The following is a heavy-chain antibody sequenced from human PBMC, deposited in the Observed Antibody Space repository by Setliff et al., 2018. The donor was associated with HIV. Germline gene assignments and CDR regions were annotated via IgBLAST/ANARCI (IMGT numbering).Heavy chain of an antibody. CDR1: GGSISSHC. J-gene: IGHJ6*02. V-gene: IGHV4-59*11. CDR3: SRAIVAVTAIDHYYYGMDV. D-gene: IGHD2-21*02. CDR2: IYSSGSI. Sequence: PETLSLTCTVSGGSISSHCGSWIRQSPGKALEWIGYIYSSGSIIYNPSLKSRVTISVDTFNNQFSLRLSSVTAADTAVYYCSRAIVAVTAIDHYYYGMDVWGQGTTVTVSS.